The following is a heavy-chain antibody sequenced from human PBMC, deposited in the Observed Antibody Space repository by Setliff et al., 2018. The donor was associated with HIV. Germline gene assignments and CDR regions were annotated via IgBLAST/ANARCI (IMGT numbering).Heavy chain of an antibody. Sequence: SETLSLTCTVSGGSISSGSYFWTWIRQPAGKGLEWIGRIYTSGSTYYNPSLKSRVTISIDTSKNQFSLKLSSVTAADTAVYYCARQLAVADYFDYWGQGTLVTVSS. J-gene: IGHJ4*02. CDR2: IYTSGST. V-gene: IGHV4-61*02. D-gene: IGHD6-19*01. CDR1: GGSISSGSYF. CDR3: ARQLAVADYFDY.